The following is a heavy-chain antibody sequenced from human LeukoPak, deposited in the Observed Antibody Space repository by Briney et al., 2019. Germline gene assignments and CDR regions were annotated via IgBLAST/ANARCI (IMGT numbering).Heavy chain of an antibody. Sequence: ASVKVSCKASGYTFTSYGISWVRQAPGQGLEWMGWISAYNGNTNYAKKLQGRVTMTTDTSTSTAYVELRSLRSDDTAVYYCARPVTYYYDSSGYYGHYFDYWGQGTLVTVSS. CDR3: ARPVTYYYDSSGYYGHYFDY. CDR2: ISAYNGNT. J-gene: IGHJ4*02. V-gene: IGHV1-18*01. D-gene: IGHD3-22*01. CDR1: GYTFTSYG.